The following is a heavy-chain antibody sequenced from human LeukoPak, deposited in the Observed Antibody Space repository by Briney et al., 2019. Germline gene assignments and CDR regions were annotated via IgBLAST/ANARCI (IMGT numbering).Heavy chain of an antibody. CDR1: GFTFSSYG. J-gene: IGHJ4*02. D-gene: IGHD6-19*01. V-gene: IGHV3-30*19. CDR2: ISYDGSNK. CDR3: ARVYGIAVAGSFDY. Sequence: PGGSLRLSCAASGFTFSSYGMHWVRQAPGKGLEWVAVISYDGSNKYYADSVKGRFTISRDNSKNTLYLQMNSLRAEDTAVYYCARVYGIAVAGSFDYWGQGTLVTVSS.